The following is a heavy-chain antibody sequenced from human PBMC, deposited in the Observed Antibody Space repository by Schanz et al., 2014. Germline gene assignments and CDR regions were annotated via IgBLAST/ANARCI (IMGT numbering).Heavy chain of an antibody. V-gene: IGHV1-69*02. CDR2: IIPFLAVS. Sequence: QDQLLQSGAAVKKPGSSVRVSCKASGGTLDTYKIAWVRQVPGQGLEWMGRIIPFLAVSNYSQDFQGRVTFTADRATSTVHMDLRSLTSEDAGLYYCARAGRGYAYPLNSCPMDVWGQGTTVIVSS. CDR3: ARAGRGYAYPLNSCPMDV. D-gene: IGHD3-16*01. CDR1: GGTLDTYK. J-gene: IGHJ6*01.